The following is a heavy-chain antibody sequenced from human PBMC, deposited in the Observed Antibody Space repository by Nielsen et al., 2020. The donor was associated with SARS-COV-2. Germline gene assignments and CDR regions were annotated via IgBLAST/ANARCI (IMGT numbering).Heavy chain of an antibody. D-gene: IGHD3-10*01. V-gene: IGHV3-30-3*01. CDR1: GFTFSSYA. CDR3: AYMVRGVMESDY. J-gene: IGHJ4*02. CDR2: ISYDGSNK. Sequence: GEFLKISCAASGFTFSSYAMHWVRQAPGKGLEWVAVISYDGSNKYYADSVKGRFTISRDNSKNTLYLQMNSLRAEDTAVYYCAYMVRGVMESDYWGQGTLVTVSS.